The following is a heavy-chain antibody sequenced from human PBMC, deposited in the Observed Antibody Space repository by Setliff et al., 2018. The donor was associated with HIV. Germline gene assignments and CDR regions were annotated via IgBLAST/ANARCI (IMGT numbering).Heavy chain of an antibody. CDR3: ARHGGITGTTDAFDI. CDR1: TYSISSGYY. Sequence: SETLSPTCAVSTYSISSGYYWGWIRQPPGKGLEWIGSIYHSGSTYYNPSLKSRVTISVDTSKNQFSLKLGSVTAADTAVYYCARHGGITGTTDAFDIWGQGTMVTVS. CDR2: IYHSGST. D-gene: IGHD1-7*01. J-gene: IGHJ3*02. V-gene: IGHV4-38-2*01.